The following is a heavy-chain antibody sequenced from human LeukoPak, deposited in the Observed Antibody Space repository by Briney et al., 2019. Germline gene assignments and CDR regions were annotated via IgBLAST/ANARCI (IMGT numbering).Heavy chain of an antibody. CDR3: ARDSIAVADYYYYYYMDV. CDR1: GYTFTGYY. D-gene: IGHD6-19*01. Sequence: ASVKVSCKASGYTFTGYYVHWVRQAPGQGLEWMGWMNPKSGGTNYAQKFEARVTMNRDTSISTAYMELSRLRSDDTAVYYCARDSIAVADYYYYYYMDVWGKGTTVTVSS. V-gene: IGHV1-2*02. J-gene: IGHJ6*03. CDR2: MNPKSGGT.